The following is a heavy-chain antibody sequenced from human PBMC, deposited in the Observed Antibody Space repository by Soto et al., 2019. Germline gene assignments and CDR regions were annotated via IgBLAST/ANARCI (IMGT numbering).Heavy chain of an antibody. CDR2: IIPIFGTA. J-gene: IGHJ6*02. V-gene: IGHV1-69*13. Sequence: ASVKVSCKASVGTFSSYVISWVRQAPGQGLEWMGGIIPIFGTANYAQKFQGRVTITADESTSTAYMELSSLRSEDTAVYYCARPSNSWYYYYYGMDVWGQGTTVTVSS. CDR3: ARPSNSWYYYYYGMDV. D-gene: IGHD6-13*01. CDR1: VGTFSSYV.